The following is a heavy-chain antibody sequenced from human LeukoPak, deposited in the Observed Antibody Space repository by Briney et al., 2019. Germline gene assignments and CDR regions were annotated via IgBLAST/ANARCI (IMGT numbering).Heavy chain of an antibody. D-gene: IGHD3-10*01. CDR1: GGSISSGSYY. Sequence: SETLSLTCTVSGGSISSGSYYWGWIRQPPGKGLEWIGSIYHTGSTYYNPSLKSRVTMSVDTSKNQFSLKLSSVTAADTAVYYCARRITMVRGVPRNWFDPWGQGTLVTVSS. CDR3: ARRITMVRGVPRNWFDP. J-gene: IGHJ5*02. CDR2: IYHTGST. V-gene: IGHV4-39*01.